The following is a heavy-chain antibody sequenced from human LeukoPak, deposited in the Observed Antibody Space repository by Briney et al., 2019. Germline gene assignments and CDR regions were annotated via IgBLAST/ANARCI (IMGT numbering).Heavy chain of an antibody. J-gene: IGHJ4*02. CDR2: IYHSGST. V-gene: IGHV4-38-2*02. Sequence: PSETLSLTCTVSGYSISSGYYWGWIRQPPGKGLEWIGSIYHSGSTYYNPSLKSRVTISVDTSKNQFSLKLSSVTAADTAVYYCARSYQLLSLIFDYWGQGTLVTVSS. CDR1: GYSISSGYY. D-gene: IGHD2-2*01. CDR3: ARSYQLLSLIFDY.